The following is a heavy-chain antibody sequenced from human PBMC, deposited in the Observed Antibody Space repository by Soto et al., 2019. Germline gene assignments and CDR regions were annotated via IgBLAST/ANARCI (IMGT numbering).Heavy chain of an antibody. CDR1: GGSISSYY. J-gene: IGHJ4*02. CDR2: IYNSGST. V-gene: IGHV4-59*08. D-gene: IGHD6-13*01. CDR3: ARGSTGYTSSWYRY. Sequence: QVQLQESGPGLVKPSETLSLTCTVSGGSISSYYWSWIRQPPGKGLEWIGYIYNSGSTNYNPSLKRRGTISVATSKNQCSLKLSSVTAADTAVYYGARGSTGYTSSWYRYWGQGTLVTVSS.